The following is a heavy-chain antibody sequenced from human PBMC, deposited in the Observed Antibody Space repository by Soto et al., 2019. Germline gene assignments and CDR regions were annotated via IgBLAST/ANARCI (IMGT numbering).Heavy chain of an antibody. V-gene: IGHV1-69*01. CDR2: IIPIFGTA. CDR3: ARARLWAITPLDLCYGMDV. CDR1: GGTFSSYA. Sequence: QVQLVQSGAEVKKPGSSVKVSCKASGGTFSSYAISWVRQAPGQGLEWMGGIIPIFGTANYAQKFQGRVTITADESTSTAYMELSSMRSEDTAVYYCARARLWAITPLDLCYGMDVWGQGTTVTVSS. D-gene: IGHD2-21*01. J-gene: IGHJ6*02.